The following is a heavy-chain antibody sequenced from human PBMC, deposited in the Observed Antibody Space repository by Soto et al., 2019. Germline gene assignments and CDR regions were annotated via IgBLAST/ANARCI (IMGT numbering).Heavy chain of an antibody. D-gene: IGHD3-16*02. V-gene: IGHV4-59*01. CDR2: IYYSRST. CDR1: GGSISSYY. Sequence: SETLSLTCTVSGGSISSYYWSWIRQPPGKGLEWIGYIYYSRSTNYNPSLKSRVTISVDTSKNQFSLKLSSVTAADTAVYYCARATYYDYVWGSYRFLDYWGQGTLVTVSS. CDR3: ARATYYDYVWGSYRFLDY. J-gene: IGHJ4*02.